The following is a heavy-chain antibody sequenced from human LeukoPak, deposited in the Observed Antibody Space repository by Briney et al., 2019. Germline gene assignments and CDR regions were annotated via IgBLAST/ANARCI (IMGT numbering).Heavy chain of an antibody. D-gene: IGHD3-3*01. CDR2: IYHSGST. Sequence: SQTLSLTCTVSGGSISSGGYYWSWIRQPPGKGLEWIGYIYHSGSTYYNPSLKSRVTISVDRSKNQFSLKLSSVTAADTAVYYCARGRKDFWSGYIDYWGQGTLVTVSS. V-gene: IGHV4-30-2*01. CDR1: GGSISSGGYY. J-gene: IGHJ4*02. CDR3: ARGRKDFWSGYIDY.